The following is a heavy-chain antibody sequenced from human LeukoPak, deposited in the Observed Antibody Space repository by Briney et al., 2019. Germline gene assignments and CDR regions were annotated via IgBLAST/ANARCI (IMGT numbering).Heavy chain of an antibody. Sequence: PGGSLRLSCAASGFTFSSYDMHWVRQAAGKGLEGVSDICTAGDTYYPGSVMGRFTISRDNSKNTLYLQMNSLGAEDTAVYYCAREESGISIFGVVIFWGQGTLVTVSS. V-gene: IGHV3-13*01. D-gene: IGHD3-3*01. CDR1: GFTFSSYD. CDR3: AREESGISIFGVVIF. J-gene: IGHJ4*02. CDR2: ICTAGDT.